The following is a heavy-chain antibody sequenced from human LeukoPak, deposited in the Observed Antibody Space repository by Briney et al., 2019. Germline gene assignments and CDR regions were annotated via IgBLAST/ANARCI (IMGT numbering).Heavy chain of an antibody. D-gene: IGHD1-7*01. CDR2: IYHSGST. Sequence: SETLSLTCAVSGGSISSGGYSWSWIRQPPGKGLEWIGYIYHSGSTYYNPSLKSRVTISVDTSKNQFSPKLSSVTAADTAVYYCASQQLELLRGAFDIWGQGTMVTVPS. V-gene: IGHV4-30-2*05. CDR3: ASQQLELLRGAFDI. J-gene: IGHJ3*02. CDR1: GGSISSGGYS.